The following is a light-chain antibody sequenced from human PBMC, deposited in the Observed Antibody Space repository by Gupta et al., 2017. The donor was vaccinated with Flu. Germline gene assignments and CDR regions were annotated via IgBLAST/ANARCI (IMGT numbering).Light chain of an antibody. CDR2: RNN. Sequence: QSVLPQPPSASGTPGQRVTISCSGSSSNIGSNYVYWYSQFPGTAPKLLIYRNNQRPSGVPDRFSGSKSGTSASLAISGLRSEDEADYYCAAWDDSLSGHVAFGGGTKLTVL. J-gene: IGLJ2*01. CDR3: AAWDDSLSGHVA. CDR1: SSNIGSNY. V-gene: IGLV1-47*01.